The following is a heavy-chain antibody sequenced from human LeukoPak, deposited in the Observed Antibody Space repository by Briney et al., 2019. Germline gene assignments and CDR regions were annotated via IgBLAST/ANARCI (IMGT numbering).Heavy chain of an antibody. V-gene: IGHV6-1*01. J-gene: IGHJ5*02. Sequence: SQTLSLTCAISGDSVSSNSVTWNWIRQSPSRGLEWLGRTYYRSTWYNDYAVSVRGRITVNPDTSKNQFSLRLNSVTPEDTAVYYCARRLTQYDCFDPWGQGILVTVSS. CDR1: GDSVSSNSVT. CDR2: TYYRSTWYN. D-gene: IGHD2-2*01. CDR3: ARRLTQYDCFDP.